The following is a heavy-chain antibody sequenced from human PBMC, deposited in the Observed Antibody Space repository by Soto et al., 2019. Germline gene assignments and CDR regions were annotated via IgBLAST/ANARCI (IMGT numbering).Heavy chain of an antibody. CDR2: ISAYNGNT. CDR1: GYTFTSYG. V-gene: IGHV1-18*01. Sequence: QVQLVQSGAEVKKPGASVKVSCKASGYTFTSYGISWVRQAPGQGLEWMGWISAYNGNTNYAQKLHGRVTMTTDKSTSTAYMELRSLRSDDTAVYYCARDWFTGTGIAVAGTYFQHWGQGTLVTVSS. J-gene: IGHJ1*01. D-gene: IGHD6-19*01. CDR3: ARDWFTGTGIAVAGTYFQH.